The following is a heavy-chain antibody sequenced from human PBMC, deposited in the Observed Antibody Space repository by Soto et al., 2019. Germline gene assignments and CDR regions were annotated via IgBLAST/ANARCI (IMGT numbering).Heavy chain of an antibody. V-gene: IGHV5-51*01. J-gene: IGHJ6*02. D-gene: IGHD4-17*01. CDR3: ARLDLDYGDYDFDGYYGMDV. Sequence: PGESLKISCKGSGYSFTSYWIGWVRQMPGKGLEWMGIIYPGDSDTRYSPSFQGQVTISADKSISTAYLQWSSLKASDTAMYYCARLDLDYGDYDFDGYYGMDVWGQGTTVTVSS. CDR1: GYSFTSYW. CDR2: IYPGDSDT.